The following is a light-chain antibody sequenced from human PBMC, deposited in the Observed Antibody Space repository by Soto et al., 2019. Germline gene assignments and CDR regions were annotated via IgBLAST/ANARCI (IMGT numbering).Light chain of an antibody. J-gene: IGKJ1*01. CDR3: QQYNDWPLT. CDR1: HSVANN. V-gene: IGKV3-15*01. Sequence: EIVMTQSPVTLSLSPGDRATLYCRASHSVANNLAWFQQRPGQAPRLLVYCPSATATGIPARFSGSGSGIELTLTIRSPQTEDFAVYYCQQYNDWPLTFGQGTKVEIK. CDR2: CPS.